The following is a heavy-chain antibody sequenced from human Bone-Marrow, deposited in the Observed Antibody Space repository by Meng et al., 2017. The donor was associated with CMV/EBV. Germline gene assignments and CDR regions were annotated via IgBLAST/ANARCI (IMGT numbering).Heavy chain of an antibody. CDR3: ARVQSGLLWFGELSRNWFDP. J-gene: IGHJ5*02. CDR2: INPNSGGT. D-gene: IGHD3-10*01. Sequence: ASVKVSCKASGYTFTGYYMHWVRQAPGQGLEWMGWINPNSGGTNYAQKFQGRVTMTRDTSISTAYMELSRLRSDDTAVYYCARVQSGLLWFGELSRNWFDPWGQGTLVTVSS. CDR1: GYTFTGYY. V-gene: IGHV1-2*02.